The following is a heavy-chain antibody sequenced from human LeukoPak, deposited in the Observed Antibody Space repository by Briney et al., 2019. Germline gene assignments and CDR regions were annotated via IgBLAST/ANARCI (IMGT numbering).Heavy chain of an antibody. V-gene: IGHV1-2*02. Sequence: ASVKVSCKASGYTFTDYYIHWVRQAPGQGLEWMGWINPNSGGTNYAQKFQGRVTMTRDTSISTAYMELSRLRSDDTAVYHCAKELRSFDWEIEYWGQGTLLTVSS. J-gene: IGHJ4*02. CDR1: GYTFTDYY. CDR3: AKELRSFDWEIEY. CDR2: INPNSGGT. D-gene: IGHD3-9*01.